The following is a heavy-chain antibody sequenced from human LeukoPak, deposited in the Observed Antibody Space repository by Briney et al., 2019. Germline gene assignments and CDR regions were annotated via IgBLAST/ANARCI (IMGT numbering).Heavy chain of an antibody. V-gene: IGHV1-2*02. D-gene: IGHD1-26*01. CDR3: AREITPVGGSPLIWFDP. Sequence: GASVRVSCKASGYTFTGYYMHWVRQAPGQGLEWMGWINPNSGGTNYAQKFQGRVTMTRDTSITTAYMELSRLRSDDTAVYYCAREITPVGGSPLIWFDPWGQGTLVTVSS. J-gene: IGHJ5*02. CDR2: INPNSGGT. CDR1: GYTFTGYY.